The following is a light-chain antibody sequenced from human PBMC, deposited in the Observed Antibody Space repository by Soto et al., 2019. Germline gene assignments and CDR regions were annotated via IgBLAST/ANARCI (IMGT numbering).Light chain of an antibody. J-gene: IGLJ2*01. CDR3: CSPGV. CDR1: SSDIGGYNY. CDR2: DVN. Sequence: QSALTQPASVSGSPGQSITISCTGASSDIGGYNYVSWYQKHPGKAPKLMIYDVNNRPSGVSNRFSGSKSGNTASLTISGLQAEDEADYYCCSPGVFGGGTKLTVL. V-gene: IGLV2-14*01.